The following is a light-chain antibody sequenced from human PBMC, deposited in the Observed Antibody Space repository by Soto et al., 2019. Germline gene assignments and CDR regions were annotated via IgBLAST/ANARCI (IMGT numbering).Light chain of an antibody. V-gene: IGKV3-20*01. CDR1: QSIDSNY. CDR2: GAS. J-gene: IGKJ4*01. Sequence: EIVLTQSPGTLSLSPGERATLSCRASQSIDSNYLAWYQQKAGQAPRLLIYGASSSATGIPDRFSGSGSGTDFTLTISRLEPEDFAVYCGQQYSSSPLTFGGGTKVEIK. CDR3: QQYSSSPLT.